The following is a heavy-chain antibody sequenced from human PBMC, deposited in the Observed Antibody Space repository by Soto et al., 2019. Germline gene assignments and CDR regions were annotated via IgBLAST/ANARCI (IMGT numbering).Heavy chain of an antibody. Sequence: QVQLQESGPGLEKPSETLSLTCTVSGGSISSYFWSWIRQPPGKGLEWIGYTYNNGTTKYSPSLKSRVTISVDTSKNHFSLKLNSVTAADTAVYYCVRHAIRYFVGGYWGQGTLVTVSS. V-gene: IGHV4-59*08. D-gene: IGHD3-9*01. CDR1: GGSISSYF. CDR2: TYNNGTT. J-gene: IGHJ4*02. CDR3: VRHAIRYFVGGY.